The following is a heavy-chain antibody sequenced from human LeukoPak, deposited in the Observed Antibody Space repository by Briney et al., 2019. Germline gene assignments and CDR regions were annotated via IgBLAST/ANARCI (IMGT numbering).Heavy chain of an antibody. CDR2: ISAYNGNT. CDR1: GYTFTSYG. D-gene: IGHD3-3*01. CDR3: AIIAYYDFWSDSHSHFDY. J-gene: IGHJ4*02. Sequence: GASVKVSCKASGYTFTSYGISWVRQAPGQGLEWMGWISAYNGNTNYAQKLQGRVTMTTDTSTSTAYMELRSLRSDDTAVYDCAIIAYYDFWSDSHSHFDYWGQGILVTVSS. V-gene: IGHV1-18*01.